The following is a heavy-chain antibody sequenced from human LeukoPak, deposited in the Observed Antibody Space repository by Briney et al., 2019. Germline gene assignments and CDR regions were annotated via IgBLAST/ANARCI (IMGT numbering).Heavy chain of an antibody. J-gene: IGHJ4*02. CDR2: ISGSGGGT. CDR3: AKLAGGRLHMVGDIGYFDY. Sequence: PGGSLTLSCAASGFLYRRYAMTWVRQATGKGVEWVSAISGSGGGTYYADSVKGRYPISRDKSKNTLYLQMNSLRAEDTALYYCAKLAGGRLHMVGDIGYFDYWGQGTLVTVSS. V-gene: IGHV3-23*01. D-gene: IGHD5-12*01. CDR1: GFLYRRYA.